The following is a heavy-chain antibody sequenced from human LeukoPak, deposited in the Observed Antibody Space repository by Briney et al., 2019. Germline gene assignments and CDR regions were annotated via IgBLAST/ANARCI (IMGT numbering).Heavy chain of an antibody. CDR3: ARAHNWNDVYFDY. J-gene: IGHJ4*02. CDR2: IYSGGST. V-gene: IGHV3-53*01. D-gene: IGHD1-20*01. Sequence: GGSLRLSCAASGFTVSSNYMSWVRQAPGKGLEWVSVIYSGGSTYYADSVKGRFTISRDNSKNTLYLQMNSLRAEDTAVYYRARAHNWNDVYFDYWGQGTLVTVSS. CDR1: GFTVSSNY.